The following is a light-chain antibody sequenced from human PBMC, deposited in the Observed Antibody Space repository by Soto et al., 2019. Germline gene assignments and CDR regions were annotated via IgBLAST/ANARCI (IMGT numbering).Light chain of an antibody. CDR1: SRDVGGYNF. V-gene: IGLV2-14*01. Sequence: QSVLTQPASVSGSPGQSITISCTGTSRDVGGYNFVSWYQHHPGKAPKLMIYEDSNRPSGVSNRFSGSKSGNTASLTISGLQAEDEADYYCSSYINSSTLVFGGGTKLTVL. J-gene: IGLJ3*02. CDR2: EDS. CDR3: SSYINSSTLV.